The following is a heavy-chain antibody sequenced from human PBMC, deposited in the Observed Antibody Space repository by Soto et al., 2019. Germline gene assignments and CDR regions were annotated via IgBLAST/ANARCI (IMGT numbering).Heavy chain of an antibody. CDR1: GGTFSSYP. J-gene: IGHJ4*02. CDR2: IIPIFGSV. V-gene: IGHV1-69*01. Sequence: QVQLVQSGAEVKKPGSSVKVSCKASGGTFSSYPISWVRQAPGQGLEWMGVIIPIFGSVNSARKFQGRVTITADESTSIAYMELSSLRSEDTAVYYCARPRTTGTTKGYDYWGQGTLVTVSS. D-gene: IGHD1-1*01. CDR3: ARPRTTGTTKGYDY.